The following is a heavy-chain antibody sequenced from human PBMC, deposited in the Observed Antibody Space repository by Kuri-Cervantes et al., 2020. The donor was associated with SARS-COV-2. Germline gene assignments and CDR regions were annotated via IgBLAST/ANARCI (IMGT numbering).Heavy chain of an antibody. J-gene: IGHJ4*02. CDR3: ARGYRYISGRFDY. CDR1: GFTVSTNY. Sequence: GGSLRLSCAVSGFTVSTNYMSWVRQAPGKGLEWVSSISSSSSYIYYADSVKGRFTISRDNAKNSLYLQMNSLRAEDTAVYYCARGYRYISGRFDYWGQGTLVTVSS. CDR2: ISSSSSYI. V-gene: IGHV3-21*01. D-gene: IGHD5-18*01.